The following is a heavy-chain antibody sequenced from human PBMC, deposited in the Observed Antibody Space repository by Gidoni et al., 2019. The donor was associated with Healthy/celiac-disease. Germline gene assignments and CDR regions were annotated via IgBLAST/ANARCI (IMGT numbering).Heavy chain of an antibody. D-gene: IGHD6-13*01. Sequence: QVQLVESGGGVVQPGRSLRLSCAASGFTFSSYGMHWVRQAPGKGLEWVAVIWYDGSNKYYADSVKGRFTISRDNSKNTLYLQMNSLRAEDTAVYYCARDGKSSSCYFDYWGQGTLVTVSS. CDR1: GFTFSSYG. V-gene: IGHV3-33*01. CDR3: ARDGKSSSCYFDY. J-gene: IGHJ4*02. CDR2: IWYDGSNK.